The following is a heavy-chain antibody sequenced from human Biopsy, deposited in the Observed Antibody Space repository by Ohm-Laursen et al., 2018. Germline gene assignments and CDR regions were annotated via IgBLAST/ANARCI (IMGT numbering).Heavy chain of an antibody. J-gene: IGHJ3*02. D-gene: IGHD5/OR15-5a*01. CDR1: GYTFRSYG. Sequence: SVKVSCKASGYTFRSYGISWVRQAPGQGLEWLGWISGQRNKTRYGQKVQGRVMMTKDTSTTTAHLELRSLRSDDTAVYYCARHSPPGLEVSWNDVFDIWGQGTVVTVS. CDR2: ISGQRNKT. CDR3: ARHSPPGLEVSWNDVFDI. V-gene: IGHV1-18*01.